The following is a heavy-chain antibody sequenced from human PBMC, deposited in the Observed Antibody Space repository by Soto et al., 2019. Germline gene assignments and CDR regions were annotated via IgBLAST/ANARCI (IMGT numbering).Heavy chain of an antibody. CDR2: TGATGRTT. CDR1: GLTFNIYA. CDR3: ATVHNTSRSFDY. J-gene: IGHJ4*02. V-gene: IGHV3-23*01. D-gene: IGHD1-20*01. Sequence: EVPLLESGGGLVQPWGSLRLSCAASGLTFNIYAMTWVRQAPGKGLEWVSTTGATGRTTYYTDSVKGRFTVSSDNSKNTLDLPMSRSRAEDTAVYYCATVHNTSRSFDYWGQGTLVTVSS.